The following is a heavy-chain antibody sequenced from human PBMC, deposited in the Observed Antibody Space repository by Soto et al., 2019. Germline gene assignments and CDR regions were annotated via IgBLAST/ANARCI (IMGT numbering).Heavy chain of an antibody. V-gene: IGHV3-30*18. CDR1: GFTFSSYG. CDR2: ISYDGSNK. Sequence: GGSLRLSCAASGFTFSSYGMHWVRQAPGKGLEWVAVISYDGSNKYYADSVKGRFTISRDNSKSTLYLQMNSLRAEDTAVYYCAKTSFSSSWSPVDYWGQGTLVTVSS. D-gene: IGHD6-13*01. J-gene: IGHJ4*02. CDR3: AKTSFSSSWSPVDY.